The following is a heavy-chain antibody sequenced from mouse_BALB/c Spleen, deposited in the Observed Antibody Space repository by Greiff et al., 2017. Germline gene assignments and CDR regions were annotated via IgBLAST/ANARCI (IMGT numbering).Heavy chain of an antibody. V-gene: IGHV1-69*02. Sequence: VKLQQPGAELVKPGAPVKLSCKASGYTFTSYWMNWVKQRPGRGLEWIGRIDPSDSETHYNQKFKDKATLTVDKSSSTAYIQLSSLTSEDSAVYYCARDGNYVPYYYAMDYWGQGTSVTVSS. CDR3: ARDGNYVPYYYAMDY. J-gene: IGHJ4*01. CDR1: GYTFTSYW. CDR2: IDPSDSET. D-gene: IGHD2-1*01.